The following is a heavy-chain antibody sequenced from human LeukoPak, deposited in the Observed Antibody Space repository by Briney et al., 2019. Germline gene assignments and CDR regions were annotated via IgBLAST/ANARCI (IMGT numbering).Heavy chain of an antibody. CDR1: GGSISSYY. Sequence: SETLSLTCTVSGGSISSYYWSWIRQPPGKGLEWIGYIYYSGSTNYNPPLKSRVTISVDTSKNQFSLKLSSVTAADTAVYYCARQPYYYDSSGYEYYFDYWGQGTLVTVSS. CDR2: IYYSGST. CDR3: ARQPYYYDSSGYEYYFDY. V-gene: IGHV4-59*08. D-gene: IGHD3-22*01. J-gene: IGHJ4*02.